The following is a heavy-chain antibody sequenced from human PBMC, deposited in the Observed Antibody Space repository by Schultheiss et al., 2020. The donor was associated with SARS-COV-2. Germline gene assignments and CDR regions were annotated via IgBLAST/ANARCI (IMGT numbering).Heavy chain of an antibody. Sequence: ESLKISCTVSGGSISSYYWSWIRQPPGKGLEWIGYIYYSGSTNYNPSLKSRVTISVDTSKNQFSLKLSSVTAADTAVYYCARGGRLWFGQGWFDPWGQGTLVTVSS. J-gene: IGHJ5*02. D-gene: IGHD3-10*01. V-gene: IGHV4-59*01. CDR1: GGSISSYY. CDR3: ARGGRLWFGQGWFDP. CDR2: IYYSGST.